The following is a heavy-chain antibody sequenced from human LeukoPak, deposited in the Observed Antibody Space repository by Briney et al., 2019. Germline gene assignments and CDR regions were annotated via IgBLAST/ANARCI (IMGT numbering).Heavy chain of an antibody. D-gene: IGHD3-10*01. Sequence: ASVKVSCKASVFTFSSYGISWVRQAPGQGLEWMGWISSSSGNTDYAQKFQGRVTMTTDKSTSTAYMELRSLRSGDTAVYYCAREHPHFGELWNDYWGQGTPVTVSS. CDR1: VFTFSSYG. CDR3: AREHPHFGELWNDY. CDR2: ISSSSGNT. V-gene: IGHV1-18*01. J-gene: IGHJ4*02.